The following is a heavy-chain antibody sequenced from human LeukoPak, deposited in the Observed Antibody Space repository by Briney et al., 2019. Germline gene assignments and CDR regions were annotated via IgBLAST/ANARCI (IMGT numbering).Heavy chain of an antibody. J-gene: IGHJ4*02. CDR3: ARSSGWYGFDY. D-gene: IGHD6-19*01. CDR1: GYTFTGYY. CDR2: INPNSGGT. V-gene: IGHV1-2*02. Sequence: GASVKVSCKASGYTFTGYYMHWVRQVPGQGPEWMGWINPNSGGTNYAQKFQGRVTMTRDTSISTAYMELSRLRSDDTAVYYCARSSGWYGFDYWGQGTLVTVSS.